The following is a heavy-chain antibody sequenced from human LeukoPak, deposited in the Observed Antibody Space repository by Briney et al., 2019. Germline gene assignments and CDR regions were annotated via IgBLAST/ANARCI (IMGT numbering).Heavy chain of an antibody. J-gene: IGHJ5*02. D-gene: IGHD3-10*01. CDR2: FDPEDGET. CDR3: AWYYGSGIGRWFDP. V-gene: IGHV1-24*01. Sequence: ASVKVSCKVSGYTLTELSMHWVRQAPGKGLEWMGGFDPEDGETIYAQKFQGRVTMTEDTSTDTAYMELSSLRSEDTAVYYCAWYYGSGIGRWFDPWGQGTLVTVSS. CDR1: GYTLTELS.